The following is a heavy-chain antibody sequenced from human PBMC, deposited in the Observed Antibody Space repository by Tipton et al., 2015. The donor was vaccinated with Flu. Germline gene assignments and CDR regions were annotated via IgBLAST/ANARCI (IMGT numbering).Heavy chain of an antibody. V-gene: IGHV3-7*01. CDR1: GFTFSSYW. CDR3: ARDSAWGGVVISGPPYPDY. Sequence: GSLRLSCAASGFTFSSYWMSWVRQAPGKGLEWVANIKQDGSEKYYVDSVKGRFTISRDNAKNSLYLQMNSLRAEDTAVYYCARDSAWGGVVISGPPYPDYWGQGTLVTVSS. J-gene: IGHJ4*02. D-gene: IGHD3-3*01. CDR2: IKQDGSEK.